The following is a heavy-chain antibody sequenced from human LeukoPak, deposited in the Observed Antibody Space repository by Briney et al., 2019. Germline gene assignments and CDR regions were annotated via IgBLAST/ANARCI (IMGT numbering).Heavy chain of an antibody. Sequence: ASVKVSCKASGYTFTSYYMHWVRQAPGQGLEWMGWISAYNGNTNYAQKLQGRVTMTTDTSTSTAYMELRSLRSDDTAVYYCARARQLLWFGEPYADAFDIWGQGTMVTVSS. V-gene: IGHV1-18*04. CDR2: ISAYNGNT. D-gene: IGHD3-10*01. CDR1: GYTFTSYY. J-gene: IGHJ3*02. CDR3: ARARQLLWFGEPYADAFDI.